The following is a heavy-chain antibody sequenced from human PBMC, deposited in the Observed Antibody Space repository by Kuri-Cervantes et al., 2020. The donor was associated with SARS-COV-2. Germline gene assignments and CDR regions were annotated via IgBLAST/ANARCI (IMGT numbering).Heavy chain of an antibody. J-gene: IGHJ4*02. CDR3: TRDDFWSGYYFDY. CDR1: GFTFSNAW. CDR2: IRSKAYGGTT. V-gene: IGHV3-49*04. D-gene: IGHD3-3*01. Sequence: GESLKISCAAPGFTFSNAWMSWVRQAPGKGLEWVGFIRSKAYGGTTEYAASVKGRFTISRDDSKSIAYLQMNSLKTEDTAVYYCTRDDFWSGYYFDYWGQGTLVTVSS.